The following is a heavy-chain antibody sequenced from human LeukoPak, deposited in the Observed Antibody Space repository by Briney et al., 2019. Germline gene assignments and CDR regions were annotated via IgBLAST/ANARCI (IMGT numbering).Heavy chain of an antibody. Sequence: SGTLSLTCTVSGGSISSSSYYWGWIRQPPGKGLEWIGSIYYSGSTYYNPSLKSRVTISVDTSKNQFSLKLSSVTAADTAVYYCASVTAAAGHLGDYWGQGTLVTVSS. CDR3: ASVTAAAGHLGDY. D-gene: IGHD6-13*01. CDR2: IYYSGST. J-gene: IGHJ4*02. CDR1: GGSISSSSYY. V-gene: IGHV4-39*07.